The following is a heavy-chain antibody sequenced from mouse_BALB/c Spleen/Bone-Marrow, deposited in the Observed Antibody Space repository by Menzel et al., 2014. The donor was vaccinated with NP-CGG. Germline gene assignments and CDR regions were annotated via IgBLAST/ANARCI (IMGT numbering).Heavy chain of an antibody. Sequence: QVQLQQSGPGLVAPSQSLSITCTVSGFSLTSYGVHWVRQPPGKGQEWLGVIWAGGSTNYNSALMSRLSISKDNSKSQVFLKMNSLQTDDTAMYYCARVTGTDWYFDVWGAGTTVTVSS. J-gene: IGHJ1*01. CDR1: GFSLTSYG. V-gene: IGHV2-9*02. D-gene: IGHD4-1*01. CDR2: IWAGGST. CDR3: ARVTGTDWYFDV.